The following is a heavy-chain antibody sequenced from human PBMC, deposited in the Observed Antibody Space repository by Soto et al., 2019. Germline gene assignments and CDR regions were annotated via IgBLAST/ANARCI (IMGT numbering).Heavy chain of an antibody. CDR3: AGGRGRQQLVMSYYYGMDV. V-gene: IGHV4-39*07. CDR2: INHSGST. D-gene: IGHD6-13*01. J-gene: IGHJ6*02. CDR1: GGSISSSSYY. Sequence: PSETLSLTCTVSGGSISSSSYYWGWIRQPPGKGLEWIGEINHSGSTNYNQSLKSRVTISVDTSKNQFSLNLSSVTAADTAVYYCAGGRGRQQLVMSYYYGMDVWGQGTTVTVSS.